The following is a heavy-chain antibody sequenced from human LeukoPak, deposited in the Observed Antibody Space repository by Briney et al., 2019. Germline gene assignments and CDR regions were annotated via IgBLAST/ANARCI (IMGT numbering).Heavy chain of an antibody. CDR1: GFTFSSYE. Sequence: GGSLRLSCAASGFTFSSYEMNWVRQAPGKGLEWVSYISSSGSTIYYADSVKGRFTISRDNAKNSLYLQMNSLRAEDTAVYYCARAGFMVRGVITWGQGTLVTVSS. CDR2: ISSSGSTI. CDR3: ARAGFMVRGVIT. D-gene: IGHD3-10*01. J-gene: IGHJ4*02. V-gene: IGHV3-48*03.